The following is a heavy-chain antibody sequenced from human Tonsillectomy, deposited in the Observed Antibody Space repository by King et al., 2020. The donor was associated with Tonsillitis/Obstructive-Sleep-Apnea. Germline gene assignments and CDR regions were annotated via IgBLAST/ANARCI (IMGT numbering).Heavy chain of an antibody. CDR3: ARDHCSSTSCYGNYYYMDV. J-gene: IGHJ6*03. Sequence: VQLQESGPGLVKPSETLSLTCTVSGGSISSYYWSWIRQPPGKGLEWMGYIFYSGSTNYNPSLKCRFTISVDTSKNRSSLKLSSVTAADTAVYYCARDHCSSTSCYGNYYYMDVWGKGTTVTVSS. CDR1: GGSISSYY. D-gene: IGHD2-2*01. V-gene: IGHV4-59*01. CDR2: IFYSGST.